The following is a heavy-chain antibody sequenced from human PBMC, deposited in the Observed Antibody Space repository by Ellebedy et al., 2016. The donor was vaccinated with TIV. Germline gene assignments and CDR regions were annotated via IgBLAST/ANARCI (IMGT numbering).Heavy chain of an antibody. Sequence: AASVKVSCKASGGSFSTYAITWVRQAPGQGLEWMGGIIPILRMGNYAQKFQGRVTITADKSTSPAYMELSSLRSEDTAVYYCARDYYCFDYWGQGTLVTVSS. CDR1: GGSFSTYA. V-gene: IGHV1-69*10. D-gene: IGHD3-10*01. CDR3: ARDYYCFDY. CDR2: IIPILRMG. J-gene: IGHJ4*02.